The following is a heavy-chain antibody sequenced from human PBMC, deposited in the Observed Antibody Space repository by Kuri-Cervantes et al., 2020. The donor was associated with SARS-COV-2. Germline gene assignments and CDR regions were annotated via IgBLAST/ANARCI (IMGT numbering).Heavy chain of an antibody. D-gene: IGHD1-1*01. V-gene: IGHV7-4-1*02. Sequence: ASVKVSCKASGYTFTSNAMNWVRQAPGQGLEWMGWINPNTGNPTYAQGFTGRFVFSWDTSVSTAYLQISSLKAEDTAVYYCAGGVGISDYWGQGTLVTVSS. J-gene: IGHJ4*02. CDR2: INPNTGNP. CDR3: AGGVGISDY. CDR1: GYTFTSNA.